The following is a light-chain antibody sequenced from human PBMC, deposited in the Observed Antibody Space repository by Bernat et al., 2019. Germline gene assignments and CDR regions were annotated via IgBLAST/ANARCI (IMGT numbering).Light chain of an antibody. Sequence: QSALTQPASVSGSPGQSITLSCTGTSSDVGAYNYVSWYQQHPGKAPKLMIFDVSNRPSGVSDRFSDSKSGDTASLTSSGLRAEDEADYYCSYVSTTSTPVVFGGGTKLTVL. V-gene: IGLV2-14*03. CDR2: DVS. CDR3: SYVSTTSTPVV. CDR1: SSDVGAYNY. J-gene: IGLJ3*02.